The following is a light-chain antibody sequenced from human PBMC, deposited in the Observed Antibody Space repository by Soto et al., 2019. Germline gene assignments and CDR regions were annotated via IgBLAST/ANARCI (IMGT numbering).Light chain of an antibody. CDR3: QTWGTGIQV. V-gene: IGLV4-69*01. CDR1: SGHSSYA. Sequence: QAVVTKSPSASASLGASVKLTCTLSSGHSSYAIAWHQQQPEKGPRYLMKLNSDGRHSKGDGIPDRFSGSSSGAERYLTISSLQSEDEADYYCQTWGTGIQVFGGGTKVTVL. J-gene: IGLJ2*01. CDR2: LNSDGRH.